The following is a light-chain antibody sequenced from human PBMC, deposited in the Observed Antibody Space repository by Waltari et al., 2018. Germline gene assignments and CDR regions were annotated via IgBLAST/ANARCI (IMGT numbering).Light chain of an antibody. CDR2: VAS. V-gene: IGKV1-39*01. CDR3: QQSYTTAYT. CDR1: QSIRTS. J-gene: IGKJ2*01. Sequence: IQMTQSPSSLSASVGYKVTITCRASQSIRTSLNCYQQIPGKDPKLLIYVASTLQSGVPSRFSGSGSGTDFSLTISSLQPEDFATYYCQQSYTTAYTFGQGTKLEIK.